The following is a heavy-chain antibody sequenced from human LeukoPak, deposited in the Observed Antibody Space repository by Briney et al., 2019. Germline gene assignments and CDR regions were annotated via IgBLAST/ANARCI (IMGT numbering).Heavy chain of an antibody. CDR2: IYRDGST. J-gene: IGHJ4*02. CDR1: GFTVSGSY. Sequence: PGGSLRLSCAASGFTVSGSYMSWVRHAPGRGLECVSDIYRDGSTYYADSVKGRFTISRDNSKNTLYLQMNSLRAEDTAVYYCARAYDFWSGPGGYWGQGTLVTVSS. D-gene: IGHD3-3*01. CDR3: ARAYDFWSGPGGY. V-gene: IGHV3-66*02.